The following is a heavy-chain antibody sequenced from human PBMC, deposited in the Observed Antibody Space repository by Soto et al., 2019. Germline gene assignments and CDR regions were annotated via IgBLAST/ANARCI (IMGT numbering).Heavy chain of an antibody. CDR1: GGSISSGGYY. CDR3: ATKGRSGSYLRGFDP. CDR2: IYYSGST. J-gene: IGHJ5*02. D-gene: IGHD3-10*01. V-gene: IGHV4-31*03. Sequence: QVQLQESGPGLVKPSQTLSLTCTVSGGSISSGGYYWSWIRQHPGKGLEWIGYIYYSGSTYYNPSLKSRVTISVDTSKNQSSLKLSSVTAADTAVYYCATKGRSGSYLRGFDPWGQGTLVTVSS.